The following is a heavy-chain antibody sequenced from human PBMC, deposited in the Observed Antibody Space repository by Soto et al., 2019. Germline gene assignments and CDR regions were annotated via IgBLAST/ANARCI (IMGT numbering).Heavy chain of an antibody. Sequence: DVQLVESGGTLVQPGGSLRLSCAASGFTFSTYWMNWVRQAPGKGLEWVSSISSSSYIYYADSLQGRFTISRDNAKNSLYLQMNSLRAEDTAVYYCARGPPMATITFFAYWGQGTLVTVSS. CDR3: ARGPPMATITFFAY. CDR1: GFTFSTYW. J-gene: IGHJ4*02. CDR2: ISSSSYI. D-gene: IGHD5-12*01. V-gene: IGHV3-21*01.